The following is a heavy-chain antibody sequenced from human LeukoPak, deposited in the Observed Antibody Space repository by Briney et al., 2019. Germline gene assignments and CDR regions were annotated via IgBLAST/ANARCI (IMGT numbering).Heavy chain of an antibody. V-gene: IGHV3-11*01. CDR2: ISSTGSSI. J-gene: IGHJ3*02. D-gene: IGHD3-3*01. CDR1: GFTFGDFY. Sequence: PGGSLRLSCAASGFTFGDFYMTWIHQAPGKGPEWVSFISSTGSSIYYADSVKGRFTISRDNSKNTLYLQMNSLRAEDTAVYYCAKVLITISGVVRYDAFDIWGQGTMVTVSS. CDR3: AKVLITISGVVRYDAFDI.